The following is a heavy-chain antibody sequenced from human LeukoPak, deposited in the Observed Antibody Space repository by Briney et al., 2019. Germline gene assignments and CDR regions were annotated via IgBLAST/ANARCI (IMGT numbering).Heavy chain of an antibody. Sequence: PGGSLRLSCAASGLPFSSYVMRWVRQGPGKGLQWVSAISGSGDSTDYADSVKGRFTISRDNSKNILFLQMSSLRADDTAIYYCARQVGFCSDSTCYFDYWGQGALVTVSS. CDR2: ISGSGDST. CDR1: GLPFSSYV. CDR3: ARQVGFCSDSTCYFDY. J-gene: IGHJ4*02. D-gene: IGHD3-22*01. V-gene: IGHV3-23*01.